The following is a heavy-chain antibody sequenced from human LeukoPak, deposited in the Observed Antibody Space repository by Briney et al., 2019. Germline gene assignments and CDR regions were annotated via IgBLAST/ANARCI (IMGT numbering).Heavy chain of an antibody. J-gene: IGHJ4*02. CDR2: IRYDGSYK. Sequence: PGGSLRLSCAASGFTFTSYGMHWVRQAPGKGLEWVAFIRYDGSYKYYADSVKGRFTISRDNSKNTVYLQMNSLRAEDTAVYYCTKGFSGGIVVVTALPDYWGQGTLVTVSS. CDR3: TKGFSGGIVVVTALPDY. D-gene: IGHD2-21*02. V-gene: IGHV3-30*02. CDR1: GFTFTSYG.